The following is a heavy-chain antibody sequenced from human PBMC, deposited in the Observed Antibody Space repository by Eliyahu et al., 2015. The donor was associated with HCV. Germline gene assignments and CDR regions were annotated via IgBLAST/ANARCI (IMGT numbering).Heavy chain of an antibody. CDR1: GYTFTSFG. CDR2: ISVYNGNT. Sequence: QVHLVQSGTEIKKAGASVKVSCTASGYTFTSFGIGWVRQAPGQGLDWMGWISVYNGNTNYVQKFQGRVTMTKDTSTSTAYMELRSLRSDDTAVYYCARLAYYSGCDTWGQGTLVTVSS. J-gene: IGHJ5*02. V-gene: IGHV1-18*01. D-gene: IGHD6-19*01. CDR3: ARLAYYSGCDT.